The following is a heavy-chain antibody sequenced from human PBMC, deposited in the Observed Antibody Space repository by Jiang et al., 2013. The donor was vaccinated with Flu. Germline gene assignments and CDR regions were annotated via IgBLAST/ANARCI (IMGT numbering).Heavy chain of an antibody. CDR1: GYSFTSYW. D-gene: IGHD3-3*01. CDR3: ARHVKKSFGVVIINPRWFDP. CDR2: IDPSDSYT. V-gene: IGHV5-10-1*01. Sequence: GAEVKKPGESLRISCKGSGYSFTSYWISWVRQMPGKGLEWMGRIDPSDSYTNYSPSFQGHVTISADKSISTAYLQWSSLKASDTAMYYCARHVKKSFGVVIINPRWFDPWGQGTLVTVSS. J-gene: IGHJ5*02.